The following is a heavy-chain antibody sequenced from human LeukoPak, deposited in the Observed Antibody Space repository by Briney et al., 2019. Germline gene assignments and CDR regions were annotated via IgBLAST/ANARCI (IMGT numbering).Heavy chain of an antibody. Sequence: SETLSLTCKVSGASVSGKFWSWIRHSPGNGLERIGLIYYSENTKFNPSLKSRVAMSIDTSKNQFSLSLNSVTTSDTAVYFCVGGGDWLPEYWGHGTQVVVSS. CDR2: IYYSENT. CDR1: GASVSGKF. V-gene: IGHV4-59*02. D-gene: IGHD3/OR15-3a*01. CDR3: VGGGDWLPEY. J-gene: IGHJ4*01.